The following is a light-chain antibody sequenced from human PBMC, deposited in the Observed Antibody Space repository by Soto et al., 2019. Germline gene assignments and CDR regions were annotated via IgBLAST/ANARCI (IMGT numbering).Light chain of an antibody. V-gene: IGKV1-5*01. CDR3: QQYNSYS. Sequence: DIQMTKSPSNLPGSVGERVTMACPASQSISNLSAWYQQKPGTAPKLLIYHASTLESAVPSRFSRSGSGTELTLTISSLQPDDFATYYCQQYNSYSFGQGTKVDIK. CDR2: HAS. CDR1: QSISNL. J-gene: IGKJ1*01.